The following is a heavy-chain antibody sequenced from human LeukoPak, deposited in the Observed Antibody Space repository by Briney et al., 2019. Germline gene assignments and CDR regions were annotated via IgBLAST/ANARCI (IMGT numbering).Heavy chain of an antibody. Sequence: SETLSLTCTVSGGSISSGGYSWSWLRQPPGKGLEWIGYIYHSGTTYYNPSLKSRVTISVDRSKNQFSLKLSSVTAADTAVYYCARHYDSSGYYSDYWGQGTLVTVSS. V-gene: IGHV4-30-2*01. CDR1: GGSISSGGYS. J-gene: IGHJ4*02. CDR2: IYHSGTT. D-gene: IGHD3-22*01. CDR3: ARHYDSSGYYSDY.